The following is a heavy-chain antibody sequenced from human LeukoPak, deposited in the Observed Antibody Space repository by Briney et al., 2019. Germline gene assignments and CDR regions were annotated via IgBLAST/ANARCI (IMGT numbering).Heavy chain of an antibody. CDR3: TTDTTLVFYYYGMDV. J-gene: IGHJ6*02. CDR1: GFTFSNAW. Sequence: PGGSLRLSCAASGFTFSNAWMSWVRQAPGKGLEWVGRIKSKTDGGTTVYAAPVKGRFTISRDDSKNTLYLQMNSLKTEDTAVYYCTTDTTLVFYYYGMDVWGQGTTVTVSS. D-gene: IGHD3-10*01. CDR2: IKSKTDGGTT. V-gene: IGHV3-15*01.